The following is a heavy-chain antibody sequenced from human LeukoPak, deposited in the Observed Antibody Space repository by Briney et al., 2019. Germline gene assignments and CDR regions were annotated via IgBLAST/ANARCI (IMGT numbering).Heavy chain of an antibody. CDR3: ARQGPNMAEDY. CDR1: GYPFTSYW. CDR2: IYPDDSDI. Sequence: GGSLEISCQGSGYPFTSYWIVGVRQMPGKGLEGMGIIYPDDSDIIYSPSFQGQVTISADKSITTAYLQWSSLKASDTAMYYCARQGPNMAEDYWGQGTLVTVSS. V-gene: IGHV5-51*01. J-gene: IGHJ4*02. D-gene: IGHD2/OR15-2a*01.